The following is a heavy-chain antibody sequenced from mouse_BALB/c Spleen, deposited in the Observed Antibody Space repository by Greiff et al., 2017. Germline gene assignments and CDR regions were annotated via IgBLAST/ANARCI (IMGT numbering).Heavy chain of an antibody. CDR3: ARRYYGYPYYAMDY. J-gene: IGHJ4*01. V-gene: IGHV14-3*02. Sequence: EVQLQQSGAELVKPGASVKLSCTASGFNIKDTYMHWVKQRPEQGLEWIGRIDPANGNTKYDPKFQGKATITADTSSNTAYLQLSSLTSEDTAVYYCARRYYGYPYYAMDYWGQGTSVTVSS. D-gene: IGHD1-2*01. CDR2: IDPANGNT. CDR1: GFNIKDTY.